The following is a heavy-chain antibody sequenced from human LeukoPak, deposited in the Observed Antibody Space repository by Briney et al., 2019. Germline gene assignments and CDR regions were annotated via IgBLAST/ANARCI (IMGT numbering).Heavy chain of an antibody. D-gene: IGHD3-3*01. J-gene: IGHJ4*02. CDR2: FDPEDGET. CDR3: ATVPSPRNYDFWSGSLSFDY. Sequence: ASVKVSCKVSGYTLTELSMHWVRQAPGKGLEWMGGFDPEDGETIYAQKFQGRVTITEDTSTDTAYMELSSLRSEDTAVYYCATVPSPRNYDFWSGSLSFDYWGQGTVVTVSS. V-gene: IGHV1-24*01. CDR1: GYTLTELS.